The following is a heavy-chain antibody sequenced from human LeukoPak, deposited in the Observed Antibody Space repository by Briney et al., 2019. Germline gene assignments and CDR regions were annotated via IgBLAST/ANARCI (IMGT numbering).Heavy chain of an antibody. J-gene: IGHJ5*02. CDR2: TNWNGGNT. Sequence: GGSLRLSCAASGFTFDDYGMSWVRQGPGKGLEWVSGTNWNGGNTGYADSVRGRFTIFRDNAKNSLYLEMDSLRVEDTALYYCARTSDGNWFDPWGQGTLVTVSS. CDR3: ARTSDGNWFDP. V-gene: IGHV3-20*04. D-gene: IGHD1-26*01. CDR1: GFTFDDYG.